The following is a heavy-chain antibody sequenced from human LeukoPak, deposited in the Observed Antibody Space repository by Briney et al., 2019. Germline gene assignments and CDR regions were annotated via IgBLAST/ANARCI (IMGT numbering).Heavy chain of an antibody. CDR2: ISGSGGST. Sequence: GGSLRLSCVASGFTFSSYAMSWVRQAPGKGLEWVSAISGSGGSTYYADSVKGRFTISRDNSKNTLYLQMNSLRAEDTAVYYRAKDITGYSSSWSADFDYWGQGTLVTVSS. J-gene: IGHJ4*02. CDR1: GFTFSSYA. CDR3: AKDITGYSSSWSADFDY. D-gene: IGHD6-13*01. V-gene: IGHV3-23*01.